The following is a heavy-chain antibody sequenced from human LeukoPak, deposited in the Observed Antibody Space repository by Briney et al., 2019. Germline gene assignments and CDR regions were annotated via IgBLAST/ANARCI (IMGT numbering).Heavy chain of an antibody. V-gene: IGHV3-20*04. J-gene: IGHJ4*02. CDR2: INWSGGRT. Sequence: PGGSLRLSCAASGFMFDDYGMNWVRQAPGKGLEWVSGINWSGGRTGYGDSLKGRFTISRDNAKNTLYLRMNSLRVEDTALYYCARDLTRADNWGQGTLVTVSS. D-gene: IGHD1/OR15-1a*01. CDR3: ARDLTRADN. CDR1: GFMFDDYG.